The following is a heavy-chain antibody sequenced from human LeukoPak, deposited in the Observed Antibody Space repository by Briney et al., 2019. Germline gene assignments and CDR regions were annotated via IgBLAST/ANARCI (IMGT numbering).Heavy chain of an antibody. CDR3: AREGDIAAALFDN. CDR1: GYTFSAYY. J-gene: IGHJ4*02. V-gene: IGHV1-2*02. Sequence: ASVKVSCKGPGYTFSAYYIHWLRQAPGQGPEWMGWISPQSFDTNYAQKFQGRVTMTTATSMNTVFMELSRLSSDDTAVYYCAREGDIAAALFDNWGQGTLVTVSS. CDR2: ISPQSFDT. D-gene: IGHD6-13*01.